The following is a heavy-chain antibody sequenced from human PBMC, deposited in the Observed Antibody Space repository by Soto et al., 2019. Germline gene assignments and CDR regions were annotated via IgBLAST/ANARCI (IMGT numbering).Heavy chain of an antibody. Sequence: QVQLVQSGAEVKKPGSSVKVSCKASGGTLSRSAISWVRQALGQGLEWMGGIIPIFGPAIYAQKFRGRVSIIADESTRTAYMEMSSLRSEDTAVYYCGTGSSWTKVESWGQGTLVTVSS. CDR2: IIPIFGPA. CDR3: GTGSSWTKVES. V-gene: IGHV1-69*01. D-gene: IGHD6-13*01. CDR1: GGTLSRSA. J-gene: IGHJ4*02.